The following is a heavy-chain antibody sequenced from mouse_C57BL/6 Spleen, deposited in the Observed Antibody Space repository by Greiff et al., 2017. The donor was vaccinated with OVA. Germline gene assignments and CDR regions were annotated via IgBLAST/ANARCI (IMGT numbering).Heavy chain of an antibody. J-gene: IGHJ3*01. CDR3: VRDAYGDYSAWFAY. CDR2: IRSKSNNYAT. D-gene: IGHD2-13*01. Sequence: EVQLVESGGGLVQPKGSLKLSCAASGFSFNTYAMNWVRQAPGKGLEWVARIRSKSNNYATYYADSVKDRFTISRDDSESMLYLQMNNLKTGDTAMYYGVRDAYGDYSAWFAYWGQGTLVTVSA. V-gene: IGHV10-1*01. CDR1: GFSFNTYA.